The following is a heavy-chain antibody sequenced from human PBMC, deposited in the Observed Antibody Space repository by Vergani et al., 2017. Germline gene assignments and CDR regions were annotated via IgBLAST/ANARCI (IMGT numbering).Heavy chain of an antibody. J-gene: IGHJ6*02. CDR1: GYTFTGYY. V-gene: IGHV1-2*02. CDR3: ARDLGAYDILTGYSKGYYYYGMDV. D-gene: IGHD3-9*01. Sequence: VQLVQSGAEVKKPGATVKVSCKASGYTFTGYYMHWVRQAPGQGLEWMGWINPNSGGTNYAQKFQGRVTMTRDTSISTAYMELSRLRSDDTAVYYCARDLGAYDILTGYSKGYYYYGMDVWGQGTTVTVSS. CDR2: INPNSGGT.